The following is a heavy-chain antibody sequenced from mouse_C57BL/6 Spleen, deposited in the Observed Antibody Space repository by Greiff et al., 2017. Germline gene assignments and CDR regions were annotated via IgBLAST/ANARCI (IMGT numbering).Heavy chain of an antibody. V-gene: IGHV5-4*03. CDR3: ASGGYYSFFAG. CDR2: IIDGGGYT. D-gene: IGHD2-3*01. Sequence: EVKVVESGGGLVKPGGSLKFSCAASGFTIRSYAMSWVRQTPEKRLEWVATIIDGGGYTYYPSHVQGRFTISSDTAKNNLYLQMSHLKSEDTAMYYGASGGYYSFFAGWGKGTMVTVSA. J-gene: IGHJ3*01. CDR1: GFTIRSYA.